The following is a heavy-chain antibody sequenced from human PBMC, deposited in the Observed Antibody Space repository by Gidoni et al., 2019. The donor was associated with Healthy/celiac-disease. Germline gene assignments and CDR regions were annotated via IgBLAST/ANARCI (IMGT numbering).Heavy chain of an antibody. D-gene: IGHD6-19*01. CDR1: GGSISSGSYY. Sequence: QVQLQESGPGLVKPSQTLSLTCTVSGGSISSGSYYWSWIRQPAGKGLEWIGRIYTSGSTNHNPPLKSRGTITGDTAKKQFSLKLSSVNAADTAVYYWGRVPSGWYSDWFDPWGQGTLVTVSS. V-gene: IGHV4-61*02. CDR3: GRVPSGWYSDWFDP. J-gene: IGHJ5*02. CDR2: IYTSGST.